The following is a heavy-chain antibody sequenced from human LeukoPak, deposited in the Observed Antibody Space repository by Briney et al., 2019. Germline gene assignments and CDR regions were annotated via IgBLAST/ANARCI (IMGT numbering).Heavy chain of an antibody. V-gene: IGHV1-2*02. CDR1: GFTFTGHY. CDR3: AREGSDQLSKDFDY. CDR2: IGPRNSAA. Sequence: ASMKVSCKSSGFTFTGHYIHWVRQAPGQGPEWMGYIGPRNSAASYAEKFQGRVTMTRDTSLSTAYMELSRLTSDDTPVYYCAREGSDQLSKDFDYWGQGTLVTVSS. D-gene: IGHD2-2*01. J-gene: IGHJ4*02.